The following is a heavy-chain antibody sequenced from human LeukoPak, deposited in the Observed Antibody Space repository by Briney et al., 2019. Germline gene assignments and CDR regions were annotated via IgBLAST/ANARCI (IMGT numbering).Heavy chain of an antibody. CDR1: GDSISGYY. CDR2: INHSGST. Sequence: KPSETLSLTCTVSGDSISGYYWSWIRQPPGKGLEWIGEINHSGSTNYNPSLKSRVTISVDSSKNQFSLRLRSVTASDTAVSYCARRPLGSHRPRFDYWGQGTLVTVSS. CDR3: ARRPLGSHRPRFDY. D-gene: IGHD7-27*01. V-gene: IGHV4-34*01. J-gene: IGHJ4*02.